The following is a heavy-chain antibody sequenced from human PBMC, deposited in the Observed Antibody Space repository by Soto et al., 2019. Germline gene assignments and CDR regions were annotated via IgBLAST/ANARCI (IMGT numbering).Heavy chain of an antibody. CDR3: AKGQSGSYSLNWFDP. D-gene: IGHD1-26*01. V-gene: IGHV1-3*01. CDR1: GYTFSSYA. Sequence: ASVKVSCKASGYTFSSYAMHWVRQAPGQRLEWMGWINAGYGNTKSSQKFQDRVTISRDTSASTAYMELTSLRSEDTAVYYCAKGQSGSYSLNWFDPWGQGTLVTVSS. J-gene: IGHJ5*02. CDR2: INAGYGNT.